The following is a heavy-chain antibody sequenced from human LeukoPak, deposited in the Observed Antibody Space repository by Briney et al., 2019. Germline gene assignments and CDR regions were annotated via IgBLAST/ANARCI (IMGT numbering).Heavy chain of an antibody. Sequence: SETLSLTCTVSGGSISSYYWSWIRQTPGKGLEWIGYIYYSGSTNYNPSLKSRVTISVDTSKNQFSLKLSSVTAADTAVYYCARDTVKGIVVAGGAFDIWGQGTMVTVSS. CDR3: ARDTVKGIVVAGGAFDI. CDR2: IYYSGST. CDR1: GGSISSYY. V-gene: IGHV4-59*01. J-gene: IGHJ3*02. D-gene: IGHD6-19*01.